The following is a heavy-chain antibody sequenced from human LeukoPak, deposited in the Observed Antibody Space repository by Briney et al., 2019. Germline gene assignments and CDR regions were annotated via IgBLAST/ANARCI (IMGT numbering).Heavy chain of an antibody. D-gene: IGHD3-9*01. CDR3: ARAGYDILTGYLGVFDF. Sequence: PSETLSLTCTVSGGSISSYYWSWIRQPPGKGLECIGYIYYSGNTNYNPSLKSRVTISVDTSKSQFSLNLSSVTAADTAVYYCARAGYDILTGYLGVFDFWGQGTMVTVSS. CDR1: GGSISSYY. CDR2: IYYSGNT. V-gene: IGHV4-59*01. J-gene: IGHJ3*01.